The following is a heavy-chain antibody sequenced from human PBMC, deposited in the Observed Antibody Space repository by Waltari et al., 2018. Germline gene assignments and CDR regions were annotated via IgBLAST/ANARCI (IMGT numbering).Heavy chain of an antibody. CDR1: DFFFTDYW. CDR2: MKPDGTAI. V-gene: IGHV3-74*03. CDR3: TRNPGY. Sequence: EVQLVNSGGGLVQPGGSLRLSCAASDFFFTDYWLDWVRQAPGKGLVWVSLMKPDGTAITYADSVKGRFTISGDSAKNTYYLQMNSLRAEDTAVYYCTRNPGYWGQGTLVTVSS. J-gene: IGHJ4*02.